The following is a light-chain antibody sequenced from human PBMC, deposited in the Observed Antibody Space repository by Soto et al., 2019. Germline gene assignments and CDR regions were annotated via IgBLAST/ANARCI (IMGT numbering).Light chain of an antibody. CDR3: QQYGSSRLT. Sequence: EIVLTQSPGTLSLSPGERATLSCRASQSVSSRSLTWYQQKPGQAPRLLMYGASNRATGIPDRFSGSGSGTDFTLTISRLEPEDFAVYYCQQYGSSRLTFGGGTKVDIK. CDR2: GAS. V-gene: IGKV3-20*01. J-gene: IGKJ4*01. CDR1: QSVSSRS.